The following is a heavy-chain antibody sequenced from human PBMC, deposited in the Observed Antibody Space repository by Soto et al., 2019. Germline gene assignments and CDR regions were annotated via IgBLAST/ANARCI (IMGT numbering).Heavy chain of an antibody. J-gene: IGHJ3*02. CDR1: GGSISSYY. CDR2: IYYVRST. V-gene: IGHV4-59*08. Sequence: QVQLQESGPGLVKPSETLSLTCTVSGGSISSYYWSWIRQPPGKGLEWLAYIYYVRSTNYNPSLKSRGTISVDTSKNQFSLKLSSVTAAYTAVYYCERHGYCSSTSCYGDIDAFYIWFQQTMVTGSS. CDR3: ERHGYCSSTSCYGDIDAFYI. D-gene: IGHD2-2*03.